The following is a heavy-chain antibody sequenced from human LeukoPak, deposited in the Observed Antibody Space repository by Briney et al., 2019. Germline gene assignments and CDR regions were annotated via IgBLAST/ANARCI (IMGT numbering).Heavy chain of an antibody. Sequence: PSETLSLTCTVSGGSISSGGYYWSWIRQHPGKGLEWIGYIYYSGSTYYNPSLKSRVTISVDKSKNQFSLKLSSVTAADTAVYYCARDEWAYCSSTSCWRSYGMDVWGQGTTVTVSS. CDR3: ARDEWAYCSSTSCWRSYGMDV. J-gene: IGHJ6*02. V-gene: IGHV4-31*03. CDR1: GGSISSGGYY. D-gene: IGHD2-2*01. CDR2: IYYSGST.